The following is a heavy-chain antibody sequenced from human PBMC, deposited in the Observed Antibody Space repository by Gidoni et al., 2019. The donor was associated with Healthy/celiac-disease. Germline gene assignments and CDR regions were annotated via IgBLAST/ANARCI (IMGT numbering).Heavy chain of an antibody. V-gene: IGHV1-24*01. CDR2: FDPEDGET. CDR1: GYTLTELS. J-gene: IGHJ5*02. CDR3: ATPYYDILTGYSPGGDWFDP. D-gene: IGHD3-9*01. Sequence: QVQLVQSGAEVKKPGASVKVSCKVSGYTLTELSMHWVRQAPGKGLEWMGGFDPEDGETIYAQKFQGRVTMTEDTSTDTAYMELSSLRSEDTAVYYCATPYYDILTGYSPGGDWFDPWGQGTLVTVSS.